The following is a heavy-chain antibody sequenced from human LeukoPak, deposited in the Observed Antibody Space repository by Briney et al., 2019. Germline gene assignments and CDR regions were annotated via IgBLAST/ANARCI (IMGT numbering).Heavy chain of an antibody. CDR2: ISSSSSYI. Sequence: GGSLRLSCAASGFTFSSYSMNWVRQALGKGLEWVSSISSSSSYIYYADSVKGRFTLSRDNAKNSLYLQMNSLRAEDTAVYYCARAETTVAGGWFDPWGQGTLVTVSS. CDR3: ARAETTVAGGWFDP. V-gene: IGHV3-21*01. J-gene: IGHJ5*02. CDR1: GFTFSSYS. D-gene: IGHD4-23*01.